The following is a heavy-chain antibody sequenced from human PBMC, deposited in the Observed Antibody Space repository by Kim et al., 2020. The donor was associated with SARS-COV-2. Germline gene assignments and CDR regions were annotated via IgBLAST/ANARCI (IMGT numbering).Heavy chain of an antibody. J-gene: IGHJ4*02. Sequence: SETLSLTCTVSGGSISSSTYYWGWIRQPPGKGLEWIGSIYYSGSTYYNPSLKSRVTISVDTSKNQFSLKLSSVTAADTAVYYCASALGWLHLPDFFDNWGQGTLVTVSS. CDR2: IYYSGST. D-gene: IGHD5-12*01. CDR1: GGSISSSTYY. CDR3: ASALGWLHLPDFFDN. V-gene: IGHV4-39*07.